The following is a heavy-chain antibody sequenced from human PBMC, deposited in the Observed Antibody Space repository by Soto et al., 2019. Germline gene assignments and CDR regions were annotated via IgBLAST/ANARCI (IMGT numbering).Heavy chain of an antibody. CDR3: ARGGYCSGGSCAFHYYYGMDV. V-gene: IGHV1-8*01. Sequence: QVQLVQSGAEVKKPGASVKVSCKASGYTFTSYDINWVRQATGQGLEWMGWMNPNSGNTGYAQKFQGRVTMTRNTSISTAYMELSSLRSEDTAVYYCARGGYCSGGSCAFHYYYGMDVWGQGTTVTVSS. CDR2: MNPNSGNT. J-gene: IGHJ6*02. D-gene: IGHD2-15*01. CDR1: GYTFTSYD.